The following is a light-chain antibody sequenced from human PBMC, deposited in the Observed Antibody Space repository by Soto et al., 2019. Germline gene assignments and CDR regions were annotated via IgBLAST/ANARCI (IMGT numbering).Light chain of an antibody. Sequence: EIVLTESPVTLSLSPGETAALSCSACRSVTNNYLAWHAQKPGQTLRLLIYGASSRATGIQDRLSGSGSGTAFNLTISRLEPEDFAVYYCQQHGRSSITFGTGTRLEI. CDR2: GAS. V-gene: IGKV3-20*01. CDR3: QQHGRSSIT. CDR1: RSVTNNY. J-gene: IGKJ5*01.